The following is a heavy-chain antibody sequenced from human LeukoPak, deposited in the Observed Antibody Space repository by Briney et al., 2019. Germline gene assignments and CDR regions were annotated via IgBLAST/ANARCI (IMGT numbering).Heavy chain of an antibody. J-gene: IGHJ6*04. D-gene: IGHD3-10*01. CDR2: ISSSSSYI. CDR1: GFTFSSYS. CDR3: AKDPRITMVRGALDV. V-gene: IGHV3-21*01. Sequence: GGSLRLSCAASGFTFSSYSMNWVRQAPGKGLEWVSSISSSSSYIYYADSVKGRFTISRDNAKNSLYLQMNSLRAEDTAVYYCAKDPRITMVRGALDVWGKGTTVTISS.